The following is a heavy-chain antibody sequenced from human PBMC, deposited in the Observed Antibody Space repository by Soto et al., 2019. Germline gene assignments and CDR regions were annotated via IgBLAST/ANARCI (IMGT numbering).Heavy chain of an antibody. J-gene: IGHJ4*02. CDR3: AKDASDHSSGWLDY. D-gene: IGHD6-19*01. V-gene: IGHV3-9*01. CDR1: GFTFDDYA. Sequence: GGSLRLSCAASGFTFDDYAMHWVRQAPGKGLEWVSGISWNSGSIGYADSVKGLFTISRDNAKNSLYLQMNSLRAEDTALYYCAKDASDHSSGWLDYWRQGTLVTVSS. CDR2: ISWNSGSI.